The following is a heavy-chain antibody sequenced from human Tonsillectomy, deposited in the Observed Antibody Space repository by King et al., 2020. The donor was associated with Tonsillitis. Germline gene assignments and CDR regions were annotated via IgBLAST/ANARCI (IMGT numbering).Heavy chain of an antibody. Sequence: QLQESGPGLVKPSETLSLTCTVSGGSISSYYWSWIRQPPGKGLEWIGYIYYSGSTNYNPSLKSRVTISVDTSKNPFSLKLSSVTAADTAVYYCARDQGGSYYPYYYYMDVWGKGTTVTVSS. CDR3: ARDQGGSYYPYYYYMDV. CDR2: IYYSGST. CDR1: GGSISSYY. V-gene: IGHV4-59*01. J-gene: IGHJ6*03. D-gene: IGHD1-26*01.